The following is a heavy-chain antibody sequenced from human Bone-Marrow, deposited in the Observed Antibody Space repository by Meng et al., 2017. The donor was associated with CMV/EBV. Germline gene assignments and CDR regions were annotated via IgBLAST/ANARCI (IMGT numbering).Heavy chain of an antibody. D-gene: IGHD3-3*01. Sequence: SETLSLTCTVSGGSISSYYWGWIRQPPGKGLEWIGSIYYSGSTYYNPSLKSRVTISVDTSKNQFSLKLSSVTAADTAVYYCATASNYDFWSGYYTHYFDYWGQGTLVTVSS. V-gene: IGHV4-39*07. CDR3: ATASNYDFWSGYYTHYFDY. CDR1: GGSISSYY. CDR2: IYYSGST. J-gene: IGHJ4*02.